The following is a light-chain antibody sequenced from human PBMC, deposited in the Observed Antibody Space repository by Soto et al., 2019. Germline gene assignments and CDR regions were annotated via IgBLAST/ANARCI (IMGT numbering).Light chain of an antibody. Sequence: TVMTQSPATLSASPVGRATLSCRASQSVSSNLAWYQQKPGQAPRLLIYGASTRATGIPARFSGSGSGTEFTLTISSLQSEDFAVYYCQQYNNWPITFGQGTRLEIK. CDR3: QQYNNWPIT. V-gene: IGKV3-15*01. CDR2: GAS. CDR1: QSVSSN. J-gene: IGKJ5*01.